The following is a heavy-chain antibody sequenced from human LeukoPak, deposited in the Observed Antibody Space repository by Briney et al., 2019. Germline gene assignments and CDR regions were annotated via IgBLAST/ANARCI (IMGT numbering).Heavy chain of an antibody. Sequence: GGSLRLSCAASGFTFSSYAMHWVRQAPGKGLEWVAVISYDGSNKYYADSVKGRFTISRDNSKNTLYLQMNSLRAEDTAVYYCAKGDTTWELPHDYWGQGTLVTVSS. D-gene: IGHD1-26*01. CDR2: ISYDGSNK. CDR3: AKGDTTWELPHDY. V-gene: IGHV3-30*04. J-gene: IGHJ4*02. CDR1: GFTFSSYA.